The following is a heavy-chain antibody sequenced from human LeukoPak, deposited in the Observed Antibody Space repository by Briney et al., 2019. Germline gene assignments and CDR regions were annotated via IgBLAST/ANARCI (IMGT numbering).Heavy chain of an antibody. CDR3: EKDAPVNIVVVPAANS. J-gene: IGHJ4*02. D-gene: IGHD2-2*01. CDR1: GFTFSSYG. Sequence: PGGSLRLSCAASGFTFSSYGMHWVRQAPGKGLEGVSAISGSGGSTYYADSVKGRFTISRDNSKNTLYLQMNSLRAEDTALYYCEKDAPVNIVVVPAANSWGQGTLVTVSS. V-gene: IGHV3-23*01. CDR2: ISGSGGST.